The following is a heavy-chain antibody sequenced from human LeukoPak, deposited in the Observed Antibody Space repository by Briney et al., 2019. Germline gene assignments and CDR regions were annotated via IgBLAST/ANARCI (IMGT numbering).Heavy chain of an antibody. CDR3: ARDARGFGELSDY. J-gene: IGHJ4*02. CDR2: ISYDGSNK. CDR1: GFTFSSYA. D-gene: IGHD3-10*01. V-gene: IGHV3-30-3*01. Sequence: GGSLRLSCAASGFTFSSYAMHWVRQAPGKGLEWVAVISYDGSNKYYADSVKGRFTISRDNSKNTLYLQMNSLRAEDTAVYYCARDARGFGELSDYWRQGTLVTVSS.